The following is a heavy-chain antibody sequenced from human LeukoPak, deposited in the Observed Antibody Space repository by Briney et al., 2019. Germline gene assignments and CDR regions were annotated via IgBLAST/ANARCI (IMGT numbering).Heavy chain of an antibody. CDR2: ISRRDDYT. Sequence: GGSLRLSCAASGFAFSSYAMSWVRQPPGKGLEWVSVISRRDDYTYYADSVKGRFTISRDNAKNTLYLQMNSLRAEDTAVYYCPDPSFEFWGQGTLVTVSS. CDR1: GFAFSSYA. V-gene: IGHV3-23*01. J-gene: IGHJ4*02. CDR3: PDPSFEF.